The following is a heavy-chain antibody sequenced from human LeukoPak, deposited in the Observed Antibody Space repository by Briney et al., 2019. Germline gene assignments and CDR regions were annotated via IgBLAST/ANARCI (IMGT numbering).Heavy chain of an antibody. CDR1: GFTFSSYG. Sequence: GGSLRLSCAASGFTFSSYGMHWVRQAPGKGLEWVAFIRYDGSNKYYADSVKGRFTISRDNSKNTLYLQMNSLRAEDTAVYYCAEVQSSGYYYDGDAFNIWGQGTMVTVSS. CDR2: IRYDGSNK. D-gene: IGHD3-22*01. J-gene: IGHJ3*02. CDR3: AEVQSSGYYYDGDAFNI. V-gene: IGHV3-30*02.